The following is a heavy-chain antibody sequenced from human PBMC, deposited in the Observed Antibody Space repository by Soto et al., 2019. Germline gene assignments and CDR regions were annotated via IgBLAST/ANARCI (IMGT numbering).Heavy chain of an antibody. CDR1: GFTFSSYW. V-gene: IGHV3-7*05. Sequence: VQVVESGGNLVQPGGSLRLSCVASGFTFSSYWMSWVRQAPGKGLEWVANIKQDGSEKQYVDSVKGRFTISRDNAKNSLYLQMNSLRAEDTAVYYCARHNWNNFVWFDPWGQGTLVTVSS. D-gene: IGHD1-20*01. CDR2: IKQDGSEK. J-gene: IGHJ5*02. CDR3: ARHNWNNFVWFDP.